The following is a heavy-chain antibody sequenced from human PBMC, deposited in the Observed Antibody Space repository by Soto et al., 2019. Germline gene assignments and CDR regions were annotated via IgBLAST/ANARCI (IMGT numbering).Heavy chain of an antibody. CDR3: ARGGGGRRSWYAEYFQH. J-gene: IGHJ1*01. D-gene: IGHD6-13*01. Sequence: QVPLVQSGAEVKKPGASVKVSCKASGYTFTSYGISWVRQAPGQGLEWMGWISAYNGNTNYAQKLQGRVTMTTDTSPSTAYMGVGGLRSDDTAVYYCARGGGGRRSWYAEYFQHWGQGTLVTVSS. CDR1: GYTFTSYG. V-gene: IGHV1-18*01. CDR2: ISAYNGNT.